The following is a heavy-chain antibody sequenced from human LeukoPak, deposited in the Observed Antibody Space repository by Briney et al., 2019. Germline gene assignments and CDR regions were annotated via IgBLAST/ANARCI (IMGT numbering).Heavy chain of an antibody. CDR1: GGTFSSYA. CDR3: ARAHRDCTNGVCSDIDY. J-gene: IGHJ4*02. V-gene: IGHV1-69*13. Sequence: ASVKVSCKASGGTFSSYAISWVRQAPGQGLEWMGGIIPIFGTANYAQKFQGRVTITADESTSTAYMELSSLRSEDTAVYYCARAHRDCTNGVCSDIDYWGQGTLVTVSS. CDR2: IIPIFGTA. D-gene: IGHD2-8*01.